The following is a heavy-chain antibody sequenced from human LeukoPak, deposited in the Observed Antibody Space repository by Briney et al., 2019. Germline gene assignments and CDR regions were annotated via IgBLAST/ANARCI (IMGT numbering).Heavy chain of an antibody. J-gene: IGHJ4*02. CDR1: GFTFSDYG. Sequence: PGGSLRLSCAASGFTFSDYGMHWVRQAPGKGLEWVSSISSSSNYIYYADSVKGRFTISRDNAKNSLYLQMNSLRAEDTAVYYCARNTMVRGVFPPPDYWGQGTLVTVSS. CDR2: ISSSSNYI. CDR3: ARNTMVRGVFPPPDY. D-gene: IGHD3-10*01. V-gene: IGHV3-21*01.